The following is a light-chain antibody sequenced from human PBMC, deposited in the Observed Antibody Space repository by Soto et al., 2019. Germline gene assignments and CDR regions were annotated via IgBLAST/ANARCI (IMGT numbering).Light chain of an antibody. CDR1: QSSQIY. J-gene: IGKJ2*01. CDR3: QQSYSDPT. Sequence: DIQLTQSPASLSASVGDRVTITCRASQSSQIYLNWYQQRPGKAPNLLIYKASIVQSGVPSRFSGSASGADFTLTISSLQPEDVATYYCQQSYSDPTFGQGTKLEIK. V-gene: IGKV1-39*01. CDR2: KAS.